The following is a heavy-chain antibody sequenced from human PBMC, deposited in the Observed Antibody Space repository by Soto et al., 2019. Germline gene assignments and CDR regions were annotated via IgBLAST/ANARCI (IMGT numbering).Heavy chain of an antibody. V-gene: IGHV3-30*18. CDR3: AKDKYDILTGYYYYYYYGMDV. D-gene: IGHD3-9*01. CDR1: GFTFSSYG. J-gene: IGHJ6*02. CDR2: ISYDGSNK. Sequence: GGSLRLSCAASGFTFSSYGMHWVRQAPGKGLEWVAVISYDGSNKYYADSVKGRFTISRDNSKNTLYLQMNSLRAEDTAVYYCAKDKYDILTGYYYYYYYGMDVWGQGTTVPVSS.